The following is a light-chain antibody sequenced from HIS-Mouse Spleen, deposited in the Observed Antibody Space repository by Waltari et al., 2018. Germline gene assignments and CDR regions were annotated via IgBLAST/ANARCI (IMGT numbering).Light chain of an antibody. J-gene: IGLJ2*01. V-gene: IGLV1-44*01. Sequence: QSVLTQPPSASGTPGQRVTISCSGSSSNIGSNTVNWYHQLPGTAPKLLIYSNNPRPSGVPDRFSGSKSGTSASLAISGLQSEDEADYYCAAWDDSLNGVVFGGGTKLTVL. CDR3: AAWDDSLNGVV. CDR2: SNN. CDR1: SSNIGSNT.